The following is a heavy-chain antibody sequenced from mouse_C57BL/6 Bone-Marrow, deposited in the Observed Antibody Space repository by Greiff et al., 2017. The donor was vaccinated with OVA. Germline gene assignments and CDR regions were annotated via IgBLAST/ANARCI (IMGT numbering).Heavy chain of an antibody. Sequence: VQRVESGPGLVAPSQSLSITCTVSGFSLTSYAISWVRQPPGKGLEWLGVIWTGGGTNYNSALKSRLSISKDNSKSQVFLKMNSLQTDDTARYYCASYSNYPDWYFDVWGTGTTVTVSS. CDR3: ASYSNYPDWYFDV. V-gene: IGHV2-9-1*01. D-gene: IGHD2-5*01. CDR2: IWTGGGT. J-gene: IGHJ1*03. CDR1: GFSLTSYA.